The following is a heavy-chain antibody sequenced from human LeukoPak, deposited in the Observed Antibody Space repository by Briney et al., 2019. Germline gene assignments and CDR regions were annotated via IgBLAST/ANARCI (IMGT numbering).Heavy chain of an antibody. D-gene: IGHD2-2*01. CDR2: INHSGST. Sequence: PSETLSLTCTVSGGSISSSSYYWGWIRQPPGKGLEWIGEINHSGSTNYNPSLKSRVTISVDTSKNQFSLKLSSVTAADTAVYYCARVARSYCSSTSCPTRSLDYWGQGTLVTVSS. V-gene: IGHV4-39*07. J-gene: IGHJ4*02. CDR3: ARVARSYCSSTSCPTRSLDY. CDR1: GGSISSSSYY.